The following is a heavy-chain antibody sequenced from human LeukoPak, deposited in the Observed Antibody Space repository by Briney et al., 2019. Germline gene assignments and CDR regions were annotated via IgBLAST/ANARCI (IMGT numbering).Heavy chain of an antibody. V-gene: IGHV3-30*18. J-gene: IGHJ6*04. CDR3: AKEPGYCSSTSRPGGVFSYGMDV. CDR1: GFTFSSYG. CDR2: ISYDGSNK. D-gene: IGHD2-2*01. Sequence: PGGSLRLSCAASGFTFSSYGMHWVRQAPGKGLEWVAVISYDGSNKYYADSVKGRFTISRDNSKNTLYLQMNSLRAEDTAVYYCAKEPGYCSSTSRPGGVFSYGMDVWGKGTTVTVSS.